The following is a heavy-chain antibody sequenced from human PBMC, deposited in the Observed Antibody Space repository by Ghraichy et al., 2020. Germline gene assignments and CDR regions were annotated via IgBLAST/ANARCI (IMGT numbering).Heavy chain of an antibody. CDR2: IYYIGST. D-gene: IGHD6-19*01. J-gene: IGHJ5*02. V-gene: IGHV4-39*07. CDR3: ARTRYSSGWYGFDP. CDR1: GGSISSSSYY. Sequence: SETLSLTCTVSGGSISSSSYYWGWIRQPPGKGLEWIGNIYYIGSTYYNPSLKSRVTISVDTSKNQFSLRLSSVTAADTAVYYCARTRYSSGWYGFDPWGQGTLVTVSS.